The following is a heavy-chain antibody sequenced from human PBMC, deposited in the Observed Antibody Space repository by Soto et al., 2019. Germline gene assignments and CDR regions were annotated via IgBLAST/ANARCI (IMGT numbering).Heavy chain of an antibody. CDR2: IKVDSGYT. J-gene: IGHJ5*02. CDR3: ATSYDSGFDP. D-gene: IGHD5-12*01. V-gene: IGHV1-18*04. Sequence: QLQLVQSAAEVKKPGASVRVSCKASGYPFIKYGISWIRQAPEQGLEWMGWIKVDSGYTNYAQKFQGRVTMTTDTSSDTAYMELRSLRSDDTAEYYCATSYDSGFDPWGQGTLVSVSS. CDR1: GYPFIKYG.